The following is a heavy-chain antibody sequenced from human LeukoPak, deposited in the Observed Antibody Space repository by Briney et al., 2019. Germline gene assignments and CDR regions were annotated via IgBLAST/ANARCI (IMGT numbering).Heavy chain of an antibody. CDR2: FDPEDGET. J-gene: IGHJ5*02. D-gene: IGHD4-17*01. V-gene: IGHV1-24*01. CDR3: ATVWATVTQNWFDP. Sequence: ASVKVSCKVSGYTLTELSMHWVRQAPGKELEWMGGFDPEDGETIYAQKFQGRVTMTEDTSTDTAYMELSSLRSEDTAVYYCATVWATVTQNWFDPWGQGTLVTVSS. CDR1: GYTLTELS.